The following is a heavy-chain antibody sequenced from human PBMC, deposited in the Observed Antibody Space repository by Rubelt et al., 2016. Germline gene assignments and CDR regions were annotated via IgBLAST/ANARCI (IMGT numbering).Heavy chain of an antibody. V-gene: IGHV3-7*01. CDR3: ATHNDWAFND. CDR2: IKHDGSEI. Sequence: EVQLVESGGGLVKPGGSLRLSCAASGFTFSDSWMAWVRQAPGKGLEWVANIKHDGSEISYVDSLKGRFPISRDNAKNSLSLQMNSVIADDTAVYYCATHNDWAFNDWGQGTLVTVSS. J-gene: IGHJ4*02. D-gene: IGHD3-9*01. CDR1: GFTFSDSW.